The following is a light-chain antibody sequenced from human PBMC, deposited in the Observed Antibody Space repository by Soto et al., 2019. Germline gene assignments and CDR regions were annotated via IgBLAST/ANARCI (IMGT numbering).Light chain of an antibody. Sequence: EIGLTQSPGTLSVSPGERATLSFMASQSVSNNYLAWYQQKPGQAPRLLIYGASNRATGIPDRFSGSGSGTDFTLTISRLEPEDFAVYYCQQYGSSGTFGQGTKVEIK. V-gene: IGKV3-20*01. J-gene: IGKJ1*01. CDR1: QSVSNNY. CDR3: QQYGSSGT. CDR2: GAS.